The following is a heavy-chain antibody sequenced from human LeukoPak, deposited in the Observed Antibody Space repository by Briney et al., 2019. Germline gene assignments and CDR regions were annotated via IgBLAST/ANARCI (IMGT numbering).Heavy chain of an antibody. Sequence: PGGSLRLSCAASGFTFSSYSMNWVRQAPGKGLEWVSYISSSSSSYIYYADSVKGRFTISRDNAKNSLYLQMNSLRAEDTAVYYCARERGEAAPHLNYMDVWGKGTTVTVSS. J-gene: IGHJ6*03. CDR1: GFTFSSYS. V-gene: IGHV3-21*05. CDR2: ISSSSSSYI. CDR3: ARERGEAAPHLNYMDV. D-gene: IGHD3-10*01.